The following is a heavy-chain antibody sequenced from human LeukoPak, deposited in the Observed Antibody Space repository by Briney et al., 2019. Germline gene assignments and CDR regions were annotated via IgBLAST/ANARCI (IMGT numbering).Heavy chain of an antibody. Sequence: ASVRVSCKASGYTFTSYAMNWVRQAPGQGLEWMGWINTNTGNPTYAQGFTGRFVFSLDTSVSTAYLQICSLKAEDTAVYYCARGYSGSWSPFDIWGQGTMVTVSS. D-gene: IGHD6-13*01. CDR2: INTNTGNP. J-gene: IGHJ3*02. V-gene: IGHV7-4-1*01. CDR1: GYTFTSYA. CDR3: ARGYSGSWSPFDI.